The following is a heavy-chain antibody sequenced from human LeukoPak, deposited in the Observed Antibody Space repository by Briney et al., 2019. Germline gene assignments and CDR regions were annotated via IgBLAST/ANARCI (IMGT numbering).Heavy chain of an antibody. J-gene: IGHJ4*02. D-gene: IGHD3-10*01. CDR1: GYTFTGYY. CDR3: ARDGGLTRYYYGSGSYPPFDY. CDR2: INPNSGGT. V-gene: IGHV1-2*04. Sequence: ASVKVSCKASGYTFTGYYMHWVRQAPGQGLEWMGWINPNSGGTNYAQKFQGWVTMTRDTSISTAYMELSRLRSDDTAVYYCARDGGLTRYYYGSGSYPPFDYWGQGTLVTVSS.